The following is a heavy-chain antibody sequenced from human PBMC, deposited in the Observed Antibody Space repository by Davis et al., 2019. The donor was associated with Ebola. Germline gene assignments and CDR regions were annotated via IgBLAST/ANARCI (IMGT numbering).Heavy chain of an antibody. CDR1: GFTFSSYW. J-gene: IGHJ6*02. D-gene: IGHD1-26*01. Sequence: GESLKISCAASGFTFSSYWMHWVRQAPGKGLVWVSRINSDGSSTSYADSVKGRFTISRDSSKKTLYLQMNNLRADDTAVYFCARGAGRSLSSYYGMDVWGQGTTVTASS. V-gene: IGHV3-74*01. CDR2: INSDGSST. CDR3: ARGAGRSLSSYYGMDV.